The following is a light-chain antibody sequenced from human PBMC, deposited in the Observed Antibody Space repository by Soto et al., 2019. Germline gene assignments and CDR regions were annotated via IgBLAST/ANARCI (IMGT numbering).Light chain of an antibody. CDR2: EAT. V-gene: IGLV2-23*01. CDR3: SSYAGSRTVI. Sequence: QSVLTQPASVSGSPGQSITISCTGTSSDVGGYNLVSWYQQHPGKAPKVVIYEATKRPSGISNRFSGSKSGNSASLTISWLQAEDEADYYCSSYAGSRTVIFGGGTKVTVL. CDR1: SSDVGGYNL. J-gene: IGLJ2*01.